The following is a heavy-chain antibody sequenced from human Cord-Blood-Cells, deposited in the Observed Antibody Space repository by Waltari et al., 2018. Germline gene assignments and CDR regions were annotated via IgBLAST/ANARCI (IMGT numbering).Heavy chain of an antibody. J-gene: IGHJ4*02. CDR3: ARVEGYYFDY. CDR1: GGSFSGSY. Sequence: QVQLQQWGAGLFKPSETLSLPCAVYGGSFSGSYWSWIRQPPGKGLEWIGEINHSGSTNYNPSLKSRVTISVDTSKNQFALKLSSVTAADTAVYYCARVEGYYFDYWGQGTLVTVSS. D-gene: IGHD3-22*01. V-gene: IGHV4-34*01. CDR2: INHSGST.